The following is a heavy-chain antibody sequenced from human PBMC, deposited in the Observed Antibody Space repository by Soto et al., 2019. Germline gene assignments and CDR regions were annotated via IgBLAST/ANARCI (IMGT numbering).Heavy chain of an antibody. CDR3: AKAGVVVVPAAIVVYFDY. D-gene: IGHD2-2*01. J-gene: IGHJ4*02. Sequence: GGSLRLSCAASGFTFSSYAMSWVRQAPGKGLEWVSAISGSGGSTYYADSVKGRFTISRDNSKNTLYLQMNSLRAEDTAVYYCAKAGVVVVPAAIVVYFDYWGQGTLVTVS. CDR1: GFTFSSYA. CDR2: ISGSGGST. V-gene: IGHV3-23*01.